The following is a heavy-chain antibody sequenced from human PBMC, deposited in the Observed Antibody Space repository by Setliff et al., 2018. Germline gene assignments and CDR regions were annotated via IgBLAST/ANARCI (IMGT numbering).Heavy chain of an antibody. CDR2: VYTSWST. CDR3: ARDRTYYGSGTYTRWFDY. D-gene: IGHD3-10*01. J-gene: IGHJ4*02. Sequence: SETLSLTCTVSGDSISSRTHYWSWIRQPAGKGLEWIGQVYTSWSTNYNPSLKSRVTMSVDTSKNQFSLKLTSVTAADTAVYYCARDRTYYGSGTYTRWFDYWGQGTLVTVSS. V-gene: IGHV4-61*09. CDR1: GDSISSRTHY.